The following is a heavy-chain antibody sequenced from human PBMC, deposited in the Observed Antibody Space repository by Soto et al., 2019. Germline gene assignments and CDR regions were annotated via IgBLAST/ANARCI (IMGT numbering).Heavy chain of an antibody. J-gene: IGHJ4*02. CDR1: GYTFTSYY. Sequence: ASVKVSSKASGYTFTSYYMHWVRQAPGQGLEWMGIINPSGGSTSYAQKFQGRVTMTRDTSTSTVYMELSSLRSEDTAVYYCARGVNPRGGPDSYFDYWGQGTLVTVSS. D-gene: IGHD2-15*01. CDR3: ARGVNPRGGPDSYFDY. V-gene: IGHV1-46*03. CDR2: INPSGGST.